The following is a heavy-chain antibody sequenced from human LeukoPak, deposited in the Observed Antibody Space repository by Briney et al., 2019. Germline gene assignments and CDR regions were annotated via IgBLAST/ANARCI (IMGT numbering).Heavy chain of an antibody. CDR1: GYTFTSYD. D-gene: IGHD3-10*01. Sequence: ASVKVSCKASGYTFTSYDINWVRQATGQGLEWMGWMNPNSGNTGYAQKFQGRVTITRNTSISTAYMELSSLRSEDTAVYYCARGALWFGELSYWGQGTLVTVSS. J-gene: IGHJ4*02. CDR2: MNPNSGNT. V-gene: IGHV1-8*03. CDR3: ARGALWFGELSY.